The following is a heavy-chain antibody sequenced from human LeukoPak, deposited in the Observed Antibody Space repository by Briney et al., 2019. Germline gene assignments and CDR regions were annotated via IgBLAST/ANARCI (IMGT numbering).Heavy chain of an antibody. V-gene: IGHV3-30*02. Sequence: PGGSLRLSCAASGFTFSSYGMHWVRQAPGKGLEWVAFIRYDGSNKYYADSVKGRFTISRDNSKNTLYLQMNSLRAEDTAVYYCAKERSSPPGPDYWGQGTLVTVSS. CDR2: IRYDGSNK. J-gene: IGHJ4*02. CDR3: AKERSSPPGPDY. D-gene: IGHD6-13*01. CDR1: GFTFSSYG.